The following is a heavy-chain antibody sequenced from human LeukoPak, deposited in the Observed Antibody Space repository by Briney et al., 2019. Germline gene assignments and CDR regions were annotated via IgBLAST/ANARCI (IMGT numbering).Heavy chain of an antibody. V-gene: IGHV1-69*04. CDR1: GGTFSSYA. CDR3: ARGYSRWYWFDP. CDR2: IIPILGIA. Sequence: ASVKVSCKASGGTFSSYAISWVRQAPGQGLEWMGRIIPILGIANYAQKFQGRVTITADKSTSTAYMGLSSLRSEDTAVYYCARGYSRWYWFDPWGQGTLVTVSS. D-gene: IGHD6-13*01. J-gene: IGHJ5*02.